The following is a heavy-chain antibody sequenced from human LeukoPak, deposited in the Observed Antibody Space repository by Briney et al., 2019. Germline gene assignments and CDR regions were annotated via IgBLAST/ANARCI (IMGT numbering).Heavy chain of an antibody. CDR3: AKCIVVGEYFDY. Sequence: GGSLRLSCAASGFTFSSYAMSWVRQAPGKALEWVSDIRGSGGSTYYADSVKGRFTISRDNSKNTLYLQMSSLRAEDTAVYYCAKCIVVGEYFDYWGQGTQVTVSS. D-gene: IGHD3-10*01. J-gene: IGHJ4*02. CDR2: IRGSGGST. CDR1: GFTFSSYA. V-gene: IGHV3-23*01.